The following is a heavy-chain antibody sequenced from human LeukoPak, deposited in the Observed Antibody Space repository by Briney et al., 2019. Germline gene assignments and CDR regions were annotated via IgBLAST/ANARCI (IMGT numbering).Heavy chain of an antibody. V-gene: IGHV4-4*07. Sequence: SETLSLTCTVSGGSISSYYWSWIRQPAGKGLEWIGRIYTSGSTNYNPSLKSQVTMSVDTSKNQFSLKLSSVTAADTTVYYCARELGYCSSTSCYNRVRGPHDAFDIWGQGTMVTVSS. CDR1: GGSISSYY. J-gene: IGHJ3*02. D-gene: IGHD2-2*02. CDR3: ARELGYCSSTSCYNRVRGPHDAFDI. CDR2: IYTSGST.